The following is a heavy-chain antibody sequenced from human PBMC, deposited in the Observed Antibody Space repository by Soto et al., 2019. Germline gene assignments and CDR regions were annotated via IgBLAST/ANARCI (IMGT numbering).Heavy chain of an antibody. CDR2: ISYDGSNK. CDR3: AKDKVDFWSGYYTGTKGMDV. D-gene: IGHD3-3*01. V-gene: IGHV3-30*18. CDR1: GFTFSSYG. Sequence: PGGSLRLSCAASGFTFSSYGMHWVRQAPGKGLEWVAVISYDGSNKYYADSVKGRFTISRDNSKNTLYLQMNSLRAEDTAVYYCAKDKVDFWSGYYTGTKGMDVWGQGTTVTVSS. J-gene: IGHJ6*02.